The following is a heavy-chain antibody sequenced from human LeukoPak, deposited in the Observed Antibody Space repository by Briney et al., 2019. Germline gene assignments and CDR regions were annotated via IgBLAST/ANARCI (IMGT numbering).Heavy chain of an antibody. Sequence: GESLKISCKGSGYSFTSYWIGWVRQMPGKGLGWMGIIYPGDSDTRYSPSFQRQVTISADKSISTPYLQWSSLKASDTAMYYCARQRFTTRAYAGNWFDPWGQGTLVTVSS. D-gene: IGHD3-16*01. CDR3: ARQRFTTRAYAGNWFDP. CDR2: IYPGDSDT. CDR1: GYSFTSYW. V-gene: IGHV5-51*01. J-gene: IGHJ5*02.